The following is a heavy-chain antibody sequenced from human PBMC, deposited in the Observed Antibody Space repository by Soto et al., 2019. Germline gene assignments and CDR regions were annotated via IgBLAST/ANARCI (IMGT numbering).Heavy chain of an antibody. CDR1: GGTFSSYA. Sequence: SVKVSCKASGGTFSSYAISWVRQAPGQGLEWMGGIIPIFGTANYAQKFQGRVTITADKSTSTAYMELSRLRSDDTAVYYCARATQDNYYGMDVWGQGTTVTVSS. CDR3: ARATQDNYYGMDV. V-gene: IGHV1-69*06. J-gene: IGHJ6*02. CDR2: IIPIFGTA. D-gene: IGHD2-15*01.